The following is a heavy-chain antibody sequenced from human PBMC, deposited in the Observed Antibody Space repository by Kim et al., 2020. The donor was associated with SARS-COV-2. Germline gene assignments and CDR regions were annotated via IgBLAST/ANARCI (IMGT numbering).Heavy chain of an antibody. CDR2: IYYSGST. Sequence: SETLSLTCTVSGGSISSSSYYWGWIRQPPGKGLEWIGSIYYSGSTYYNPSLKSRVTISVDTSKNQFSLKLSSVTAADTAVYYCARPPGGDRGNNWFDPWGQGTLVTVSS. CDR1: GGSISSSSYY. CDR3: ARPPGGDRGNNWFDP. V-gene: IGHV4-39*01. J-gene: IGHJ5*02. D-gene: IGHD3-10*01.